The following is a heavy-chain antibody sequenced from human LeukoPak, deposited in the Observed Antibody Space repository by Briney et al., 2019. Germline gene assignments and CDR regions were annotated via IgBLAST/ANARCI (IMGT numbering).Heavy chain of an antibody. V-gene: IGHV3-23*01. CDR2: IITSGSNT. D-gene: IGHD6-6*01. Sequence: GGPLRLSCAAAGFTFSHYDMTWVRQAPGKGLERVSGIITSGSNTYYADSVKGRFTISRDNSKNTLYLQMNSLRAEDTALYYCAKTVRRSFDIWGQGTMVTVSS. CDR3: AKTVRRSFDI. CDR1: GFTFSHYD. J-gene: IGHJ3*02.